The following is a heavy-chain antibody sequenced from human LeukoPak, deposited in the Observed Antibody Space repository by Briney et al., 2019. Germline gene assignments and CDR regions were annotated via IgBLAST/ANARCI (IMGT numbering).Heavy chain of an antibody. D-gene: IGHD5-12*01. J-gene: IGHJ4*02. V-gene: IGHV4-59*01. CDR2: IDYGGST. Sequence: SETLSLTCTVPGGSIHTYYWSWIRQSPGKGLEWIGYIDYGGSTNYNPSLRSRVTMSIDTSKKQFSLKLTSVTAADTAVYYCARAGHNGYEIDYWGQGTLLTVSS. CDR3: ARAGHNGYEIDY. CDR1: GGSIHTYY.